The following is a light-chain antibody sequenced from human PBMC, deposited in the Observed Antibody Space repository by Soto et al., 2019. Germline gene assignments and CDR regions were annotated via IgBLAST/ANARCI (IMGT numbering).Light chain of an antibody. V-gene: IGLV2-14*01. J-gene: IGLJ1*01. CDR2: DVS. Sequence: QSALTQPASVSWSPGQSTTISCTGTSSDIGGYNYVSWYQQLPGEAPKLIIYDVSDRPSGVSTRFSGSKSGNTASLTISGLQAEDEGDNYCSSFTSRHTYVFGTGTKLTVL. CDR3: SSFTSRHTYV. CDR1: SSDIGGYNY.